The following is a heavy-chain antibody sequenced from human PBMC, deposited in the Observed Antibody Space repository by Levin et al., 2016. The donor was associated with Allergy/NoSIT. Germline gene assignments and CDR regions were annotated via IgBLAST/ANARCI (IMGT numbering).Heavy chain of an antibody. J-gene: IGHJ4*02. V-gene: IGHV4-30-2*01. Sequence: SETLSLTCAVSGGSISSGRYSWSWIRQPPGRGLEWIGYIYHSGTSYHNPSLEGRVTISVDISKNQLSLRLNSVTAADTAVYYCVRGSAMKGFDSWGQGTLVTVSS. CDR2: IYHSGTS. D-gene: IGHD2-2*01. CDR3: VRGSAMKGFDS. CDR1: GGSISSGRYS.